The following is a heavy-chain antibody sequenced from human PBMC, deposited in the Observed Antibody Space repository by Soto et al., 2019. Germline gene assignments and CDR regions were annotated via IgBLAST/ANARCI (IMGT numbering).Heavy chain of an antibody. CDR3: ANWGAGTPLFDY. CDR2: ISGSGGST. V-gene: IGHV3-23*01. J-gene: IGHJ4*02. Sequence: XGSLRLSCAASGFTFSSYAMSWVRQAPGKGLEWVSAISGSGGSTYYADSVKGRFTISRDNSKNTLYLQMNSLRAEDTAVYYCANWGAGTPLFDYWGQGTLVTVSS. D-gene: IGHD6-13*01. CDR1: GFTFSSYA.